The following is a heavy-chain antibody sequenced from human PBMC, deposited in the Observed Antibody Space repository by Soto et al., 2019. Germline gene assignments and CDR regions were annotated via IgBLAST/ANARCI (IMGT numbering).Heavy chain of an antibody. Sequence: GWSLRLSCASSVFTFINAWMSWVRQAPGKGLEWVGRIKSKTDGGTTDYAAPVKGRFTISRDDSKNTLYLQMNSLKTEDTAVYYCTTDDPINRHWGQGTLVTVSS. CDR1: VFTFINAW. J-gene: IGHJ4*02. CDR3: TTDDPINRH. CDR2: IKSKTDGGTT. V-gene: IGHV3-15*01.